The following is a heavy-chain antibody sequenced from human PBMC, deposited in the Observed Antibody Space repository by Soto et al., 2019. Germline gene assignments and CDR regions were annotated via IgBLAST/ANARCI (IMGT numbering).Heavy chain of an antibody. CDR3: ASDYLVVPPRVIDY. CDR1: GFTFSSYG. J-gene: IGHJ4*02. Sequence: QVQLVESGGGVVQPGRSLRLSCAASGFTFSSYGMHWVRQAPGKGLEWVAVIWYDGSNKYYADSVKGRFTISRDNSXNTLYLQMNSLRAEYTAVYYCASDYLVVPPRVIDYWGQGTLVTVSS. V-gene: IGHV3-33*01. CDR2: IWYDGSNK. D-gene: IGHD2-2*01.